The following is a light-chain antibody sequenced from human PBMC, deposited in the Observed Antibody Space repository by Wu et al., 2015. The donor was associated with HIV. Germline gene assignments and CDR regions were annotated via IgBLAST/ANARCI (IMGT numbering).Light chain of an antibody. CDR2: GAS. J-gene: IGKJ4*01. Sequence: EIVLTQSPGTLSLSPGERATLSCRASQSVSSSYLAWYQQKPGQAPRLLIYGASSRATGIPDRFSGSGSGTDFTLTISRLEPEDFAVYYCLQYGSLLIFGGGTEVEIK. CDR1: QSVSSSY. CDR3: LQYGSLLI. V-gene: IGKV3-20*01.